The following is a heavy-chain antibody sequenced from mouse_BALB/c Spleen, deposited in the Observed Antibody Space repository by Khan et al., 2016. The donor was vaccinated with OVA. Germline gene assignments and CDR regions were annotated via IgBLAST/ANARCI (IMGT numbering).Heavy chain of an antibody. CDR2: INPSNGYT. CDR1: GYTFISYT. Sequence: QIQLVQSGAELARPGASVKMSCKASGYTFISYTIHWIKKRPGQGLEWIGYINPSNGYTNYNQKFKDKATLTTDKSSTTAYLQLSSLTSDDSAVYNCVRDGAYHRNDGWFAYWGQGTLVTGS. CDR3: VRDGAYHRNDGWFAY. V-gene: IGHV1-4*01. D-gene: IGHD2-14*01. J-gene: IGHJ3*01.